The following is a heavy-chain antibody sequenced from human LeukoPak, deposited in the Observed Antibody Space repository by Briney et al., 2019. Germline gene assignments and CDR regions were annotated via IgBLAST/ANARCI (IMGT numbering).Heavy chain of an antibody. J-gene: IGHJ6*03. CDR1: GFTFDDYA. D-gene: IGHD4-17*01. Sequence: PGGSLRLSCAASGFTFDDYAMHWVRQAPGKGLEWVSGISWNSGSIGYADSVKGRFTISRDNAKNTLYLQMNSLRAEDTAVYYCARDHRGYGDYYYYYYMDVWGKGTTVTISS. V-gene: IGHV3-9*01. CDR3: ARDHRGYGDYYYYYYMDV. CDR2: ISWNSGSI.